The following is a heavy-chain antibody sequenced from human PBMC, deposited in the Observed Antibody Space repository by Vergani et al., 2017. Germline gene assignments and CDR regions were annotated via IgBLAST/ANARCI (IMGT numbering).Heavy chain of an antibody. CDR2: IIISRSYI. CDR1: GFTFSSYS. J-gene: IGHJ6*02. D-gene: IGHD2-2*01. V-gene: IGHV3-21*01. Sequence: LVKPGGSLRLSCAASGFTFSSYSMNWVRQAPWNGLEWVSSIIISRSYIYYADSVKGRCTISRDNAKNSLYLQMNSLRAEDTAVYYCARVLLPFCSSTSSYSVYYYGMDVWGQGP. CDR3: ARVLLPFCSSTSSYSVYYYGMDV.